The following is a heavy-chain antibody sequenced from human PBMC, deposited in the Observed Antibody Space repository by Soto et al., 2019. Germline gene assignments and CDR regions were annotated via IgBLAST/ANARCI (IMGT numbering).Heavy chain of an antibody. J-gene: IGHJ3*02. Sequence: GASLNSSSTYAGNIFLNDSSSWVLQMPGHGVEWMGIIYPGDSDTRYSPSFQGKVIISAATTIATVYLRWGSLEASDTDMYYCARAWAVGATDAFDIWGQGTMVTVSS. CDR3: ARAWAVGATDAFDI. CDR1: GNIFLNDS. D-gene: IGHD1-26*01. CDR2: IYPGDSDT. V-gene: IGHV5-51*01.